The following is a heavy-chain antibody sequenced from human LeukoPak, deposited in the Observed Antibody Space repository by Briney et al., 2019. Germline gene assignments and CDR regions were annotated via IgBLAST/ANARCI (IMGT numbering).Heavy chain of an antibody. Sequence: GGSLRLSCAASGITFSSYAMHWVRQAPGKGLEWVAVISYDGSNKYYADSVKGRFTISRDNSKNTLYLQMNSLRSEDTSVYYCSRGPPVGTAFITINGDYWGQGTLVTVSS. CDR2: ISYDGSNK. CDR1: GITFSSYA. D-gene: IGHD3-3*01. CDR3: SRGPPVGTAFITINGDY. J-gene: IGHJ4*02. V-gene: IGHV3-30-3*01.